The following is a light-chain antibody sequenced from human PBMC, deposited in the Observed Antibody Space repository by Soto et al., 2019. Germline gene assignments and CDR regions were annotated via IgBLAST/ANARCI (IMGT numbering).Light chain of an antibody. J-gene: IGKJ4*01. CDR2: DAS. CDR1: QDIANY. CDR3: QQFDSLPLT. V-gene: IGKV1-33*01. Sequence: DIQMTQSPSSLSASVGDTVTIACQASQDIANYLNWYQQKPGEAPKLLIYDASTLETGVPPRFSGSVSGTDFTFTISSLRPEDIATYYCQQFDSLPLTFGGGTKVEIK.